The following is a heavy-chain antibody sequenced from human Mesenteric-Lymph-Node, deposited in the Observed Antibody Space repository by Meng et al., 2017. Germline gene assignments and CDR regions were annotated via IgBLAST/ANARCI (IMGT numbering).Heavy chain of an antibody. V-gene: IGHV4-4*02. CDR2: VYHRGDT. Sequence: QVQLQESGPGLVKPSQTLSLTCTVSGDSISSDIWWSWVRQPPGKGLEWIGEVYHRGDTNYNPSLKSRVVISVDRSKNQFSLNLSSVTAADTAVYFCARTNYGDYNWFDPWGQGTLVTVSS. CDR1: GDSISSDIW. CDR3: ARTNYGDYNWFDP. D-gene: IGHD4-17*01. J-gene: IGHJ5*02.